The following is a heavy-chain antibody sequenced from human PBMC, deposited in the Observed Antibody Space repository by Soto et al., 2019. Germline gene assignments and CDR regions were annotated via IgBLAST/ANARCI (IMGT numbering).Heavy chain of an antibody. CDR2: MIPNSGNT. CDR3: AIIPSGWYVGIDY. Sequence: GASVKVSCKASGYTFTSYDINWVRQATGQGFGWMGWMIPNSGNTGYAQKFQGRVTMTRNTSISTAYMELSSLSSDDTAVYYCAIIPSGWYVGIDYWGQGTLVTVSS. J-gene: IGHJ4*02. D-gene: IGHD6-19*01. CDR1: GYTFTSYD. V-gene: IGHV1-8*01.